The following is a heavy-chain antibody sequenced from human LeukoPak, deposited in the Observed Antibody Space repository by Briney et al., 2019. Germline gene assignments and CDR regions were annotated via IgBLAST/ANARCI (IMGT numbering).Heavy chain of an antibody. CDR2: IYTSGST. V-gene: IGHV4-61*02. CDR3: ARDLRSPQSSSSWYGAGY. J-gene: IGHJ4*02. D-gene: IGHD6-13*01. Sequence: PSETLSLTCTVSGTSISSGDYYWSWIRQPAGKGLEWIGRIYTSGSTNYNPSLKSRVTMSVDTSKNQFSLKLSSVTAADTAVYYCARDLRSPQSSSSWYGAGYWGQGTLVTVSS. CDR1: GTSISSGDYY.